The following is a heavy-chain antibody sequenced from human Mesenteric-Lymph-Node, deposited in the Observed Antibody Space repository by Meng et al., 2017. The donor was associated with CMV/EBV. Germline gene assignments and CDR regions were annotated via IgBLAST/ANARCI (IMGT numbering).Heavy chain of an antibody. D-gene: IGHD1-26*01. CDR1: GFTFSSYA. CDR3: AKGDRCGEPLYNWFDP. CDR2: ISGSGGST. Sequence: GGSLRLSCAASGFTFSSYAMSWVRQAPGKGLEWVSAISGSGGSTYYADSVKGRFTISRDNSKNTLYLQMNSLRAEDTAVYYCAKGDRCGEPLYNWFDPWGQGTLVTVSS. V-gene: IGHV3-23*01. J-gene: IGHJ5*02.